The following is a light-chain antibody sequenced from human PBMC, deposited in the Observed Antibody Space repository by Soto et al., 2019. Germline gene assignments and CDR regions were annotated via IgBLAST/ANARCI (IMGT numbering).Light chain of an antibody. J-gene: IGLJ2*01. Sequence: QLVLTQSPSASASLGASVKLTCTLSSGHSIYAIAWHQQQPEKGPRFLMKLNSDGSHTKRDGIPDRFSGSSSGADRYLTISSLQSEDEADYYCQTWGTGIRVFGGGTKLTVL. V-gene: IGLV4-69*01. CDR2: LNSDGSH. CDR3: QTWGTGIRV. CDR1: SGHSIYA.